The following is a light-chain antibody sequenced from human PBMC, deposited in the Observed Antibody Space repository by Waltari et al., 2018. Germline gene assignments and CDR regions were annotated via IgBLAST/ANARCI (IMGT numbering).Light chain of an antibody. Sequence: QSVLTQPPSVSEAPRQRVTISCSGSSSTIGHNAVNWYQRPPGEAPKLLIYYDDLLPSGVSDRLSGSKSGTSASMAIGGLLSEDEGDYYCAAWDDSLNAVVFGGGTKLTVL. CDR2: YDD. CDR3: AAWDDSLNAVV. V-gene: IGLV1-36*01. CDR1: SSTIGHNA. J-gene: IGLJ2*01.